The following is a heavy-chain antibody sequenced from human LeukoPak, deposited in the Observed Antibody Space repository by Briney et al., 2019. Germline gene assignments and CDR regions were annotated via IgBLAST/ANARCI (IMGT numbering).Heavy chain of an antibody. CDR1: GFIFSNFG. J-gene: IGHJ6*03. CDR3: AKDVYSSGWYGYYMDV. Sequence: GGSLRLSCAASGFIFSNFGMSWVRQAPGKGLEWVSSISYSGVNTYYADSVKGRFTISRDNSKNTLYLQMNSLRAEDTAVYYCAKDVYSSGWYGYYMDVWGKGTTVTISS. CDR2: ISYSGVNT. D-gene: IGHD6-19*01. V-gene: IGHV3-23*01.